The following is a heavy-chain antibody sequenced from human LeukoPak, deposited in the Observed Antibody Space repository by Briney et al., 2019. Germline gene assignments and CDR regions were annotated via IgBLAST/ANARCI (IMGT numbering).Heavy chain of an antibody. CDR1: GGSISSYY. V-gene: IGHV4-59*01. CDR2: IYYSGST. J-gene: IGHJ4*02. D-gene: IGHD5-18*01. CDR3: ARGYSYGFLSSDY. Sequence: PSETLSLTCTVSGGSISSYYWSWIRQPPGKGLGWIGYIYYSGSTNYNPSLKSRVTISVDTSKNQFSLKLSSVTAADTAVYYCARGYSYGFLSSDYWGQGTLVTVSS.